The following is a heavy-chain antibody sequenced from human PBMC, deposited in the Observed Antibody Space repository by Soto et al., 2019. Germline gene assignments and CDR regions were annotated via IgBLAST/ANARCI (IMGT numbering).Heavy chain of an antibody. V-gene: IGHV1-18*01. J-gene: IGHJ6*04. CDR3: AGWGPQYMDA. CDR1: VIGDG. Sequence: QDQLVQSGAEVKKPGASVKVSCKAFVIGDGISWVRQAPGQGLEWMGWINVYNDNTEYAPKFQGRATMATDTSTNAVYMELGSLESEDTAVYSGAGWGPQYMDAWAKGPRSPSPQ. D-gene: IGHD7-27*01. CDR2: INVYNDNT.